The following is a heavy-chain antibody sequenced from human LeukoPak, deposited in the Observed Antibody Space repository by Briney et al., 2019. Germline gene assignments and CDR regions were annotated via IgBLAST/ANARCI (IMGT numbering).Heavy chain of an antibody. D-gene: IGHD3-10*01. CDR1: GFAFSSYE. Sequence: PGGSLRLSCAASGFAFSSYEMNWVRQAPGKGLEWVSYISSSGSTIYYADSVKGRFTISRDNAKNSLYLQMNSLRAEDTAVYYCAREVVRGIVATIFDYWGQGTLVTVSS. J-gene: IGHJ4*02. V-gene: IGHV3-48*03. CDR3: AREVVRGIVATIFDY. CDR2: ISSSGSTI.